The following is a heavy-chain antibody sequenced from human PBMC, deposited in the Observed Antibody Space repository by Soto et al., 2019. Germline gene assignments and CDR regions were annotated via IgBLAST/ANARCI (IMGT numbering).Heavy chain of an antibody. V-gene: IGHV4-34*01. J-gene: IGHJ4*02. CDR2: INHSGST. Sequence: QVQLQQWGAGLLKPSETLSLTCAVYGGSFSGYYWSWIRQPPGKGLEWIGEINHSGSTNYNPSLKSRVTISVDTCENQFSLKLSSVTAADTAVYYCARGQSSLLLDCWGQGVLVTVSS. CDR1: GGSFSGYY. CDR3: ARGQSSLLLDC. D-gene: IGHD2-8*02.